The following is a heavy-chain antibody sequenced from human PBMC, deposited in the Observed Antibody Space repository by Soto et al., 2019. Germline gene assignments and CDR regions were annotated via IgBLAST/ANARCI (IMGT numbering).Heavy chain of an antibody. V-gene: IGHV6-1*01. Sequence: STTLLLTCAISEDSVASNSAAWNWIRQSPSRCLQWLGRAYYRSKWDNDYAVSVKSRITINPDTSKNQFSLQLNSVTRTATPAHCCAREGSGWYAVPFEYLGEGTLATV. CDR1: EDSVASNSAA. D-gene: IGHD6-19*01. CDR3: AREGSGWYAVPFEY. J-gene: IGHJ4*02. CDR2: AYYRSKWDN.